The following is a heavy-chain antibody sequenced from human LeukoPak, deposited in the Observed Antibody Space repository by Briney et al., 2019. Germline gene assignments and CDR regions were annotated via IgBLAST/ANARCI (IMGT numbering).Heavy chain of an antibody. V-gene: IGHV3-30*03. Sequence: GRSLRLSCAASGFTFSSYGMHWVRQAPGKGLEWVAAISYDGSNKYYADSVKGRFTISRDNSKNTLYLQMNSLRAEDTAVYYCARDLRWSPGAFDIWGQGTMVTVSS. J-gene: IGHJ3*02. CDR2: ISYDGSNK. CDR3: ARDLRWSPGAFDI. D-gene: IGHD2-15*01. CDR1: GFTFSSYG.